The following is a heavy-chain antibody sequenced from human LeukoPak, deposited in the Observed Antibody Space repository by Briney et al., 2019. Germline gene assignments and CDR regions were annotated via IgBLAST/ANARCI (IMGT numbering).Heavy chain of an antibody. CDR3: TTDGVLWFGALI. J-gene: IGHJ3*02. CDR2: INPNNGAT. CDR1: GYTFSDYH. V-gene: IGHV1-2*02. Sequence: ASVKVSCKASGYTFSDYHMHWVRQAPGQGPDWMGSINPNNGATNYAQKFQGRVTMTRDTSISTVYMDLSSLRSDDTAVYYCTTDGVLWFGALIWGQGTMVTVSS. D-gene: IGHD3-10*01.